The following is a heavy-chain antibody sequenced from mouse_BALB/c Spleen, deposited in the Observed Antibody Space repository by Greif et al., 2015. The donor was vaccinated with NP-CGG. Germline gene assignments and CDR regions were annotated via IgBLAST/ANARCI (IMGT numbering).Heavy chain of an antibody. J-gene: IGHJ4*01. Sequence: VQLKQSGAELVRSGASVKLSCTASGFNIKDYYMHWVKQRPEQGLEWIGWIDPENGDTEYAPKFQGKATMTADTSTNTAALQLTSLASENMAVYYCAYGSSSLPYAMDYWGQGTSVTVSP. CDR2: IDPENGDT. CDR1: GFNIKDYY. D-gene: IGHD1-1*01. V-gene: IGHV14-4*02. CDR3: AYGSSSLPYAMDY.